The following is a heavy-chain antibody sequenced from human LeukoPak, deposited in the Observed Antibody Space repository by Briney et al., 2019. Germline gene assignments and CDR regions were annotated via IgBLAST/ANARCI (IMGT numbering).Heavy chain of an antibody. CDR1: GGSITSGNFY. CDR3: ARGWGSTSSNYFDP. Sequence: PSQTLSLTCTVSGGSITSGNFYWSWIRQSAGKGLEWIGRIYGSGSTNYSPSLRSRVTISIDTSKNQLSLNLNSVTATDTAVYYCARGWGSTSSNYFDPWGQGTLVTVSS. V-gene: IGHV4-61*02. J-gene: IGHJ5*02. D-gene: IGHD2-2*01. CDR2: IYGSGST.